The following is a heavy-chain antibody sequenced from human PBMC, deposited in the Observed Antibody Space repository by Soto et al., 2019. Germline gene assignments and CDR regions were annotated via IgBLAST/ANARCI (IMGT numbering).Heavy chain of an antibody. Sequence: XGSLTLSFAGSGVTVRGYALHGVRQTPGKGLEWVTVISDDGSKTYYADSVKGRFSVSRDDSTNMVFLQMSSLRSEDTAVYHCARDYQLTYYFDDWGPGTPVTVSS. CDR1: GVTVRGYA. V-gene: IGHV3-30*14. CDR3: ARDYQLTYYFDD. J-gene: IGHJ4*02. D-gene: IGHD3-9*01. CDR2: ISDDGSKT.